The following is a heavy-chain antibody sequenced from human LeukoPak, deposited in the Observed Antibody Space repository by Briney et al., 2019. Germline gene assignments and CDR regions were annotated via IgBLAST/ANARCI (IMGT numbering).Heavy chain of an antibody. V-gene: IGHV3-66*01. CDR2: IYGDDTT. J-gene: IGHJ4*02. Sequence: GGSLRLSCAASGFSVSSSHMSWVRQAPGKGLEWVLVIYGDDTTYFADSVKGRFTISRDHSKNTLYFQMNSLRAEDTAVYYCARGVYGSGTYYSAYWGQGTLVTVSS. CDR3: ARGVYGSGTYYSAY. D-gene: IGHD3-10*01. CDR1: GFSVSSSH.